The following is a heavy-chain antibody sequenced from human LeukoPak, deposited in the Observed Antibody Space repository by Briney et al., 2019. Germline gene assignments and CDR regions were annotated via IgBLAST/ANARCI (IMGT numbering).Heavy chain of an antibody. CDR3: ARDSSYRIGSPPQYFQH. V-gene: IGHV4-34*01. J-gene: IGHJ1*01. Sequence: SETLSLTCAVYGGSFSGYYWSWIRQPPGKGRDWIGEINHSGSTNYNPSLKSRVTISVDTSKNQFSLKLSSVTAADTAVYYCARDSSYRIGSPPQYFQHWGQGTLVTVSS. CDR1: GGSFSGYY. D-gene: IGHD5-18*01. CDR2: INHSGST.